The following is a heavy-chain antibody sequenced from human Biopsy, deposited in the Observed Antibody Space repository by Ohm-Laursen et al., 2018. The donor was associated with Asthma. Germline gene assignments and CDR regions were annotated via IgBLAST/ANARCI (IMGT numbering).Heavy chain of an antibody. CDR1: GFTFSRYG. V-gene: IGHV3-30*03. CDR3: GRERSYMVDY. J-gene: IGHJ4*02. CDR2: ISFDGSNK. D-gene: IGHD3-10*01. Sequence: SLRLSCAASGFTFSRYGMHWVRQAPGKGLEWVAVISFDGSNKYYGDSVKGRFTTARDNSKNTLYLQMNSLRAEDTALYYCGRERSYMVDYWGQGTLVIVSS.